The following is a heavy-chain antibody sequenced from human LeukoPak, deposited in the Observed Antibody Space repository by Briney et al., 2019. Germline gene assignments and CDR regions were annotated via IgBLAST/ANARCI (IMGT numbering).Heavy chain of an antibody. J-gene: IGHJ4*02. CDR3: ARKGSAYYDFWTGFSLFDY. D-gene: IGHD3-3*01. CDR2: INPNSGGT. V-gene: IGHV1-2*02. Sequence: ASVKVSCKASGYTFTGYYMHWVRQAPGQGLEWMGWINPNSGGTNYAQKFQGRVTMTRDTSISTAYMELSRLRSDDTAVYYCARKGSAYYDFWTGFSLFDYWGQGTLVTVSS. CDR1: GYTFTGYY.